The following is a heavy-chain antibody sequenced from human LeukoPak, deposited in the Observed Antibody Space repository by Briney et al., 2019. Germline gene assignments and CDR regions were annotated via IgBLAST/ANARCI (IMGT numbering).Heavy chain of an antibody. Sequence: ASVKVSCKASGYTFTGYYMHWVRQAPGQGLEWMGWINPNSGGTNYAQKFQGRVTMTRDTSISTAYMELSRLRSDDTAVYYCARGRSITIFGVVTSYFDYWGQGTLVTVSS. CDR3: ARGRSITIFGVVTSYFDY. J-gene: IGHJ4*02. CDR1: GYTFTGYY. V-gene: IGHV1-2*02. D-gene: IGHD3-3*01. CDR2: INPNSGGT.